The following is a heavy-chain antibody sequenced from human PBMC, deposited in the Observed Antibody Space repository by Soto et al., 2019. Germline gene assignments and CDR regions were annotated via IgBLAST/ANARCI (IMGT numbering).Heavy chain of an antibody. J-gene: IGHJ3*02. V-gene: IGHV1-18*01. CDR1: GYTFISYG. CDR3: ARDQTKWLTDAFDI. Sequence: HVQLVQSGAEVKKPGASLKVSCKASGYTFISYGVSWVRQAPGQGLEWLGWISPYKGNTNCAQKFQGRITMTTDTSTSTVYMDLRSLRTDDTAVYYCARDQTKWLTDAFDIWGQGTMVVVSS. D-gene: IGHD5-12*01. CDR2: ISPYKGNT.